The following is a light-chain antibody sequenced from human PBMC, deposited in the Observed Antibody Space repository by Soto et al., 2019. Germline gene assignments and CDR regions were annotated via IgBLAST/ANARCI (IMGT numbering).Light chain of an antibody. J-gene: IGLJ1*01. CDR1: SSDVVGYNY. CDR2: DVT. Sequence: QPALTQPASVSGSPGQSITISCTGNSSDVVGYNYVSWYQHHPGKAPKLIIYDVTNRPSGVSNPFSGSKSGNTASLTISGLQPEDEADYYCSSYTTSNTRQIVFGTGTKVTVL. V-gene: IGLV2-14*03. CDR3: SSYTTSNTRQIV.